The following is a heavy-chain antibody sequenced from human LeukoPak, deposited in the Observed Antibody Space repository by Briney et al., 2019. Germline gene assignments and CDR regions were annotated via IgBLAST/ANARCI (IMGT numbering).Heavy chain of an antibody. CDR2: INPSGGST. V-gene: IGHV1-46*03. J-gene: IGHJ4*02. D-gene: IGHD2-15*01. Sequence: ASVKVSCKASGYTFTSYYMHWVRQAPGQGLEWMGIINPSGGSTSYAQKFQGRVTMTRDTSTSTVYMELSSLRSEDTAVYYCASGDGSSYGRGYFDYWGQGTLVTVSS. CDR1: GYTFTSYY. CDR3: ASGDGSSYGRGYFDY.